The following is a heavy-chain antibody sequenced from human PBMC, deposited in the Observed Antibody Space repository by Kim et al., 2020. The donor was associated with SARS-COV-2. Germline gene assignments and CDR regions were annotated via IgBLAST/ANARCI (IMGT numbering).Heavy chain of an antibody. CDR2: INPNSGGT. CDR1: GYTFTGYY. D-gene: IGHD3-22*01. V-gene: IGHV1-2*06. Sequence: ASVKVSCKASGYTFTGYYMHWVRQAPGQGLEWMGRINPNSGGTNYAQKFQGRVTMTRDTSISTAYMELSRLRSDNTAVYYCARAMYPYYYDSSGYSWDWFDPWGQGTLVTVSS. CDR3: ARAMYPYYYDSSGYSWDWFDP. J-gene: IGHJ5*02.